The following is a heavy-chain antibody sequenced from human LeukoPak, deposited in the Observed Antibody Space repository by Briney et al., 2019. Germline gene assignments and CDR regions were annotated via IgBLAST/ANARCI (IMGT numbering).Heavy chain of an antibody. CDR2: IYYSGST. CDR1: GGSISSSSYY. Sequence: SETLSLTCTVSGGSISSSSYYWGWIRQPPGKGLEWIGSIYYSGSTYYNPSLKSRVTISVDTSKNQFSLKLSSVTAADTAVYYCARADTLYDILTGYYFDYWGQGTVVTVSS. D-gene: IGHD3-9*01. V-gene: IGHV4-39*01. J-gene: IGHJ4*02. CDR3: ARADTLYDILTGYYFDY.